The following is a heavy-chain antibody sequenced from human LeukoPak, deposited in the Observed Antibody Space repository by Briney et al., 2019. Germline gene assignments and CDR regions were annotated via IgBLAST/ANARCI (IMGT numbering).Heavy chain of an antibody. V-gene: IGHV4-59*01. CDR3: ARESLVSSSFY. J-gene: IGHJ4*02. Sequence: SETLSLTCTVSGGSISSYYWSWIRQPPGKGLEWIGYIYYSGSTNYNPSLKSRVTISVDTSKNQFSLKLSSVTAADTAVYYCARESLVSSSFYWGQGTLVTVSS. D-gene: IGHD6-13*01. CDR2: IYYSGST. CDR1: GGSISSYY.